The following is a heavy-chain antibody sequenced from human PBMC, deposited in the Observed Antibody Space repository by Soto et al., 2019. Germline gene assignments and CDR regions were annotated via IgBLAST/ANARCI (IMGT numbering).Heavy chain of an antibody. CDR2: IYYSGST. D-gene: IGHD3-10*01. CDR1: GGSISSGGYY. CDR3: XXXXXXGSGSPPCDY. V-gene: IGHV4-31*03. J-gene: IGHJ4*02. Sequence: QVQLQESGPGLVKPSQTLSLTCTVSGGSISSGGYYWSWIRQHPGKGLEWIGYIYYSGSTYYNPSLKSRVTISVDTSKNXXSXXXXXVXXAXXXXXXXXXXXXGSGSPPCDYWGQGTLVTVSS.